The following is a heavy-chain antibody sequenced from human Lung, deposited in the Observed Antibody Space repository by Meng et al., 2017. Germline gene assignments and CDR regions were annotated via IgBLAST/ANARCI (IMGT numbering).Heavy chain of an antibody. D-gene: IGHD4-11*01. J-gene: IGHJ4*02. Sequence: QVHLQSWGAWWLEPSESLALACVVSGASVSHYDWSWIRQPPGKGLEWIGEINHSGSTNYNPSLESRATISVDTSQNNLSLKLSSVTPADSAVYYCARGPTTMAHDFDYWGQGTLVTVSS. V-gene: IGHV4-34*01. CDR2: INHSGST. CDR1: GASVSHYD. CDR3: ARGPTTMAHDFDY.